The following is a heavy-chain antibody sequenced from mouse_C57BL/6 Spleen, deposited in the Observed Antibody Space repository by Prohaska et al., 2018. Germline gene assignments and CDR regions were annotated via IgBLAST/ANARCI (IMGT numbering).Heavy chain of an antibody. CDR1: GYTFTDYN. CDR3: ARELGLFDY. Sequence: GASVKIPCKASGYTFTDYNMDWVKQSHGKSLEWIGDINPNNGGTIYNQKFKGKATLTVDKSSSTAYMELRSLTSEDTAVYYCARELGLFDYWGQGTTLTVSS. CDR2: INPNNGGT. J-gene: IGHJ2*01. V-gene: IGHV1-18*01. D-gene: IGHD4-1*01.